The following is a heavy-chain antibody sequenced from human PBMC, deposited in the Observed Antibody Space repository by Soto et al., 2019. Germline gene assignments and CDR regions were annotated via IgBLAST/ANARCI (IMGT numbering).Heavy chain of an antibody. CDR2: ISAYNGNT. J-gene: IGHJ4*02. CDR1: GYTFTSYG. CDR3: ARDLPDIVVVPAATPLDD. Sequence: QVQLVQSGAEVKKPGASVKVSCKASGYTFTSYGISWVRQAPGQGLEWMGWISAYNGNTNYAQKLQGRVTMTTDTSTSTAYIELRSLRSDDTAVYYCARDLPDIVVVPAATPLDDWGQGTLVTVSS. D-gene: IGHD2-2*01. V-gene: IGHV1-18*01.